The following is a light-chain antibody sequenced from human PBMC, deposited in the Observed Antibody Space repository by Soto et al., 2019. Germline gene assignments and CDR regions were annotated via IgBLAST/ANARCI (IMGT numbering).Light chain of an antibody. Sequence: QSVLTQPASVSGSPGQSITISCTGTSSDVGSYKLVSWYQQHPGKAPKLMIYEGNKRPSGVSNRFSGSKSGNTASLTISGLQAEDEADYYCCSYAGSSTYVFGTGTKLTVL. J-gene: IGLJ1*01. V-gene: IGLV2-23*01. CDR1: SSDVGSYKL. CDR3: CSYAGSSTYV. CDR2: EGN.